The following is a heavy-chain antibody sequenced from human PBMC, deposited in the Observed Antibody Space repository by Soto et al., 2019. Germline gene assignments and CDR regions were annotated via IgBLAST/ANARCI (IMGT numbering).Heavy chain of an antibody. CDR3: ARSQMGYCSSTSCYDNWFDP. J-gene: IGHJ5*02. D-gene: IGHD2-2*01. Sequence: GASVKVSCKASGYTFTSYGISWVRQAPGQGLEWMGWIIAYIGIANYAQKFQGRVTITADKSTSTAYMELSSLRSEDTAVYYCARSQMGYCSSTSCYDNWFDPWGQGTLVTVSS. CDR1: GYTFTSYG. CDR2: IIAYIGIA. V-gene: IGHV1-18*01.